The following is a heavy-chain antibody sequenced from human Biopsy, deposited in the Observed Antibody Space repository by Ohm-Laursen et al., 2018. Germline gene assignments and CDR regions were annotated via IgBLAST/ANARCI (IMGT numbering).Heavy chain of an antibody. CDR2: INHSGST. D-gene: IGHD3-3*01. Sequence: SDTLSLTCAVSGGSFSGTYWSWIRQTPGKGLEWIGEINHSGSTKYNPSFESRVTISVDTSKNQSSLNLFSVTAADAARYFCARGEYYAYWSGARKLNYFDYWGQGTLVIVSS. CDR3: ARGEYYAYWSGARKLNYFDY. V-gene: IGHV4-34*01. CDR1: GGSFSGTY. J-gene: IGHJ4*02.